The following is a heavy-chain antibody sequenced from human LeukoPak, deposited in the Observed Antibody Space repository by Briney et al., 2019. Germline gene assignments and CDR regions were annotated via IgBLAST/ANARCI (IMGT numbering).Heavy chain of an antibody. D-gene: IGHD3-22*01. CDR2: IYHSGST. CDR3: ARGLMYSDSSGFYYSLGSSNWFDP. V-gene: IGHV4-4*02. J-gene: IGHJ5*02. CDR1: GGSISSSNW. Sequence: SETLSLTCAVSGGSISSSNWWSWVRQPPGKGLEWIGEIYHSGSTNYNPSLKSRVTISVDKSKNQFSLKLSSVTAADTAVYFCARGLMYSDSSGFYYSLGSSNWFDPWGQGTLVTVSS.